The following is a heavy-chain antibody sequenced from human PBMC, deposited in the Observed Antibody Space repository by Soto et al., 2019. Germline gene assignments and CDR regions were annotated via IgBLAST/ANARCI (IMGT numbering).Heavy chain of an antibody. Sequence: QVQLVQSGAEVKKPGSSVKVSCKASGGTFSSYAISWVRQAPGQVLEWMGGIIPIFGTANYAQKFQGRVTITADKSTSTAYMELSSLRSEDTAVYYCARSMAGQWLVLRSFDYWGQGTLVTVSS. J-gene: IGHJ4*02. CDR1: GGTFSSYA. CDR3: ARSMAGQWLVLRSFDY. CDR2: IIPIFGTA. V-gene: IGHV1-69*06. D-gene: IGHD6-19*01.